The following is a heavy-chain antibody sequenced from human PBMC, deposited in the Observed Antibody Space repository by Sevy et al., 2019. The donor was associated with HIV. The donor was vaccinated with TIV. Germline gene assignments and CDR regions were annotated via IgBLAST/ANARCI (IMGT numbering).Heavy chain of an antibody. V-gene: IGHV3-30*18. Sequence: GGSLRLSCAASGFNFSPYAMHWVRQAPGKGLEWVAVISNDGRNEKYADSVKGRFTISRDNSKNTTFLQMNSLRVEDTAVYYCAKEGYYCDSRSYDWFDPWGQGTLVTVS. CDR3: AKEGYYCDSRSYDWFDP. CDR2: ISNDGRNE. CDR1: GFNFSPYA. J-gene: IGHJ5*02. D-gene: IGHD3-22*01.